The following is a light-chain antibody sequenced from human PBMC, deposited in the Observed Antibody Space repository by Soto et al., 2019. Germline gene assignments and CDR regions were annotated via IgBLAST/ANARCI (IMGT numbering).Light chain of an antibody. CDR3: SSYTSSSPYV. J-gene: IGLJ1*01. CDR1: SSDVGGYNY. Sequence: QSVLTQPASVSGSPGQSITISCTGTSSDVGGYNYVSWYQQHPGKAPKLMIYEVSNRPSGVSNRFSGSKSGNTASLTISGFQAEDEADYDCSSYTSSSPYVFGTGTKLTVL. CDR2: EVS. V-gene: IGLV2-14*01.